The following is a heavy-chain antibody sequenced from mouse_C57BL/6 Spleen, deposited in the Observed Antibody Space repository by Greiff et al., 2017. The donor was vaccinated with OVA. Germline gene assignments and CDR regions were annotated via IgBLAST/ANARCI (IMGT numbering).Heavy chain of an antibody. J-gene: IGHJ4*01. V-gene: IGHV5-16*01. CDR3: ARVGWLLESMDY. CDR2: INYDGSST. D-gene: IGHD2-3*01. Sequence: EVQVVESEGGLVQPGRSMKLSCTASGFTFSDYYMAWVRQVPEKGLEWVANINYDGSSTYYLDSLKSRFIISRDNAKNILYLQMSSLKSEDTATYYCARVGWLLESMDYWGQGTSVTVSS. CDR1: GFTFSDYY.